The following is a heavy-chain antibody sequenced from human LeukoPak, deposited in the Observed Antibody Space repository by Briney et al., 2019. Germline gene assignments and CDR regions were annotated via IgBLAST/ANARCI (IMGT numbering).Heavy chain of an antibody. Sequence: GGSLRLSCATSGFTFSNYAINWIRRAPGKGLEWVSAISGSGGSTYYADSVKGRFIISRDNSKNTLYLQMNSLRAEDTAVYYCAKDRFVVAAAGTFWNYWGQGTLVTVSS. V-gene: IGHV3-23*01. J-gene: IGHJ4*02. D-gene: IGHD6-13*01. CDR2: ISGSGGST. CDR1: GFTFSNYA. CDR3: AKDRFVVAAAGTFWNY.